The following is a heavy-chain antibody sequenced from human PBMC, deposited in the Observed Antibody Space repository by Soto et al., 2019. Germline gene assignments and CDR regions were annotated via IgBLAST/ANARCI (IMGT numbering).Heavy chain of an antibody. V-gene: IGHV1-2*04. CDR2: INPNSGGT. CDR1: GYTFTGYY. D-gene: IGHD3-3*01. J-gene: IGHJ6*02. CDR3: ARDRIAVYYDFWSGYYGPYYYYGMDV. Sequence: ASVQVSCKASGYTFTGYYMHWVRQAPGQGLEWMGWINPNSGGTNYAQKFQGWVTMTRDTSISTAYMELSRLRSDDTAVYYCARDRIAVYYDFWSGYYGPYYYYGMDVWGQGTTVTVSS.